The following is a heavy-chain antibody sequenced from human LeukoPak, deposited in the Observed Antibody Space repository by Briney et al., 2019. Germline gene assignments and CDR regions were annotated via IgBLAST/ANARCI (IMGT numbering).Heavy chain of an antibody. CDR3: ARAGRKAGAFDI. V-gene: IGHV1-8*03. CDR1: GYTFTSYD. D-gene: IGHD1-14*01. CDR2: MNPNSGNT. J-gene: IGHJ3*02. Sequence: GASVKVSCKASGYTFTSYDINWVRHATGQGLEWMGWMNPNSGNTGYAQKFQGRVTITRNTSISTAYIELSSLRSEDTAVYYCARAGRKAGAFDIWGQGTMVTVSS.